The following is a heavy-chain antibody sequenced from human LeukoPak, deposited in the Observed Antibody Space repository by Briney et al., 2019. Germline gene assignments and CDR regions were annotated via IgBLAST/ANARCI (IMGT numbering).Heavy chain of an antibody. Sequence: GGSLRLSCAASGFTFSGSAMHWVRQASGKGLEWVGRIRSKANSYATAYAASVKGRFTISRDDSKNTAYLQMNSLKTEDTAVYYCTRRGGYSSSSSYYYYMDVWGKGTTVTVSS. J-gene: IGHJ6*03. V-gene: IGHV3-73*01. D-gene: IGHD6-13*01. CDR2: IRSKANSYAT. CDR1: GFTFSGSA. CDR3: TRRGGYSSSSSYYYYMDV.